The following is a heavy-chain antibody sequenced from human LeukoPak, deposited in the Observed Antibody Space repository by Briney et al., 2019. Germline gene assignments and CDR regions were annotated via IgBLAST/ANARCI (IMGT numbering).Heavy chain of an antibody. CDR3: AIYPNYGDRDY. CDR1: GFTFSDYY. Sequence: GGSLRLSCAASGFTFSDYYMSWIRQAPGKGLEWVSYISSSSTYTNYADSVKGRFTISRDNAKNSLYLQMNSLRAEDTAVYYCAIYPNYGDRDYWGQGTLVTVSS. J-gene: IGHJ4*02. V-gene: IGHV3-11*06. CDR2: ISSSSTYT. D-gene: IGHD4-17*01.